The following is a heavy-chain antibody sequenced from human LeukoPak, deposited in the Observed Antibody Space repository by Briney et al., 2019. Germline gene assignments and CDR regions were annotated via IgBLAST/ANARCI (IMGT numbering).Heavy chain of an antibody. CDR1: GFALSFCA. Sequence: GGSLRLSCAASGFALSFCAMSWLRQAPGKGLEWVSTINANSGTRSYAASVRGRFTISRDNSKNTLYLQLNTLRADDTAVYYCAKPISGGLAVTADWFAPWGQRALVVVSS. CDR3: AKPISGGLAVTADWFAP. J-gene: IGHJ5*01. CDR2: INANSGTR. V-gene: IGHV3-23*01. D-gene: IGHD6-19*01.